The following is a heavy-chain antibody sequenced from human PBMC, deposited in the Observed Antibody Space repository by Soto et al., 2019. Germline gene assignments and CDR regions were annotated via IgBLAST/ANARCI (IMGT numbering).Heavy chain of an antibody. CDR1: GFSFSNYA. CDR2: ISAGGSNT. CDR3: AKEYSTSFDY. Sequence: PGGSLRLSCAASGFSFSNYAMNWVRQATGKGLEWVSAISAGGSNTNYADSVKGRFTISSDNSKNTLYLQMNGLRADDTAVYYCAKEYSTSFDYWGQGTPVTVSS. D-gene: IGHD6-6*01. J-gene: IGHJ4*02. V-gene: IGHV3-23*01.